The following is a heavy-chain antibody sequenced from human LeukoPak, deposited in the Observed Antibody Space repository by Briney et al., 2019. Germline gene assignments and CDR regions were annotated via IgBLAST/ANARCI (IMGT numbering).Heavy chain of an antibody. J-gene: IGHJ4*02. CDR1: GGSISSGSYY. D-gene: IGHD3-22*01. V-gene: IGHV4-61*02. CDR2: IYTSGST. CDR3: ARTSYYYDSSGYYYYFDY. Sequence: SQTLSLTCTVSGGSISSGSYYWSWIRQPAGKGLGWIGRIYTSGSTNYNPSLKSRVTISVDTSKNQFSLKLSSVTAADTAVYYCARTSYYYDSSGYYYYFDYWGQGTLVTVSS.